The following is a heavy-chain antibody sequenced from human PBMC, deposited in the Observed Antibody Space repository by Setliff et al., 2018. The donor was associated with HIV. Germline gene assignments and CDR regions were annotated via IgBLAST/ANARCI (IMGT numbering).Heavy chain of an antibody. Sequence: SETLSLTCTVSGVSINTGRFYWNWIRQPAGKGLEWIGRIYTSGSTSYTPSLKSRVSISVDTPKNQFSLKLNSVTATDTAMYYCARVAFYGPGSHDYFDHWGHGILVTVSS. CDR2: IYTSGST. D-gene: IGHD3-10*01. CDR3: ARVAFYGPGSHDYFDH. J-gene: IGHJ4*01. V-gene: IGHV4-61*02. CDR1: GVSINTGRFY.